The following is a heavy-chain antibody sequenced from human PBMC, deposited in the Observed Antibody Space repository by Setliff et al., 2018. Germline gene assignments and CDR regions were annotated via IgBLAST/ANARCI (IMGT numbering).Heavy chain of an antibody. CDR3: ARDSPEMVAPPAAHCFDP. CDR1: GGTFRSYG. V-gene: IGHV1-69*05. CDR2: TIPMFGSA. Sequence: GASVKVSCKASGGTFRSYGISWVRQAPGQGLEWMGGTIPMFGSANYAQKFQGRVTIITDEFTGTAYMELSSLRTEDTAVYYCARDSPEMVAPPAAHCFDPWGQGTLVTVSS. D-gene: IGHD2-15*01. J-gene: IGHJ5*02.